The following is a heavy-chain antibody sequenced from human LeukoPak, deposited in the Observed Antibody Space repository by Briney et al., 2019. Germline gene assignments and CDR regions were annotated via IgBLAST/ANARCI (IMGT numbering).Heavy chain of an antibody. Sequence: GGSLRLSCAASGFTFSSYEMNWVRQAPGKGLEWVSYISSSGSTIYYADSVKGRFTISRDNAKNSLYLQMNSLRAEDTAVYYCARARLHDAFDIWGQGTMVTVSS. D-gene: IGHD2-21*02. CDR3: ARARLHDAFDI. CDR1: GFTFSSYE. CDR2: ISSSGSTI. V-gene: IGHV3-48*03. J-gene: IGHJ3*02.